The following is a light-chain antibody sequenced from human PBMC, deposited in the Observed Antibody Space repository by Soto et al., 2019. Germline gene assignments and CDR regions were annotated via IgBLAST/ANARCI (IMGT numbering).Light chain of an antibody. Sequence: IVLPKYTATLSLSPGERATLSCRVSQSVSNYLAWYQQKPGQAPRLLIYDASNRATGIPDRFSGSGSGTDFTLTISRLEPEDFAVYYCQQYGSSPWTFGHGTKVDIK. J-gene: IGKJ1*01. CDR2: DAS. V-gene: IGKV3-20*01. CDR3: QQYGSSPWT. CDR1: QSVSNY.